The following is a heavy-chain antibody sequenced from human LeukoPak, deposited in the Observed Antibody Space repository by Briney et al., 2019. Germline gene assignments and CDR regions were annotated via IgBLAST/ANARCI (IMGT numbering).Heavy chain of an antibody. D-gene: IGHD3-10*01. Sequence: SETLSLTCSVSGGAIRSYYWSLIRQPPGKGVEWIGYISYSGSTNYNPSLRSRVSISIDTSRNQFSLNLSSVTGADTAVYYCARQTGYFRYWGQGTLVAVSS. J-gene: IGHJ1*01. CDR3: ARQTGYFRY. V-gene: IGHV4-59*01. CDR2: ISYSGST. CDR1: GGAIRSYY.